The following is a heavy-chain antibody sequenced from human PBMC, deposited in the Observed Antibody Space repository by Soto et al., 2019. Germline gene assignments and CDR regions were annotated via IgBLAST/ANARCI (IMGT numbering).Heavy chain of an antibody. D-gene: IGHD3-22*01. J-gene: IGHJ2*01. V-gene: IGHV4-39*01. CDR1: GGSISSSSYH. CDR3: ARGGGYYYLNWYFDL. CDR2: IYYSGST. Sequence: QLRLQESGPVLVKPSETLSLTCTVSGGSISSSSYHWGWIRQPPGKGLEWIGSIYYSGSTYYNPSLKRRVTISVDTSKNQFSLKLSSVTAADTAVYYCARGGGYYYLNWYFDLWRRGTLVTVSS.